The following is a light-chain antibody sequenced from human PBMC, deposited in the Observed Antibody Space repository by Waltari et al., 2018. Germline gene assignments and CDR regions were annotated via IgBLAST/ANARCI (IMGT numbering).Light chain of an antibody. CDR2: DVS. J-gene: IGLJ2*01. V-gene: IGLV2-14*03. Sequence: QSALTQPASVSGSPGQSIPIPCTGTSSDFGGYNYVPWYQQHPGKAPKLMIYDVSNRPSGVSNRFSGSKSGNTASLTISGLQAEDEADYYCSSYISSSTLELFGGGTSLTVL. CDR3: SSYISSSTLEL. CDR1: SSDFGGYNY.